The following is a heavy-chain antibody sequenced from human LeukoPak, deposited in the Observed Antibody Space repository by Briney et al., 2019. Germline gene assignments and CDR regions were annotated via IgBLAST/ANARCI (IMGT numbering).Heavy chain of an antibody. CDR3: VREAGYCAPVCVKTNWFDP. V-gene: IGHV3-48*02. J-gene: IGHJ5*02. CDR1: GFTFSSYS. CDR2: ISSSSSTI. D-gene: IGHD2-15*01. Sequence: GGSLRLSCAASGFTFSSYSMTWVRQAPGKGLEWVSYISSSSSTIYYADSVKGRFAISRDDSTNTVYLHMNSLRDEDTALYHCVREAGYCAPVCVKTNWFDPWGQGTLVTVSS.